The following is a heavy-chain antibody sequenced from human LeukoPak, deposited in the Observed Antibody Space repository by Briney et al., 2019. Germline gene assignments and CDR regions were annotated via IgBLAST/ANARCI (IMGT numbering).Heavy chain of an antibody. J-gene: IGHJ5*02. V-gene: IGHV3-30*02. D-gene: IGHD3-22*01. Sequence: GGSLRLSCAASGFSFSTSGMHWIRQAPGKGLEWVAFIQSDGGNEYYADSVKGRFTISRDNSKNTVHLQMNSLRAEDTAVYYCAKDRYYDSSGYYDNWFDPWGQGTLVTVSS. CDR2: IQSDGGNE. CDR3: AKDRYYDSSGYYDNWFDP. CDR1: GFSFSTSG.